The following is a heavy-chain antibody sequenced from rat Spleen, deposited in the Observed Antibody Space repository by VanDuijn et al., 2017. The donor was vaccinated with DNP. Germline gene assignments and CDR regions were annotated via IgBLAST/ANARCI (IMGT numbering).Heavy chain of an antibody. V-gene: IGHV2-15*01. D-gene: IGHD1-2*01. Sequence: VQLVESGGGLVQPGRSLKLSCAASGFTFSNHGMAWVRQAPTKGLEWVGAMWSGGSTDYNSTLKPRLSISRDTSKSQVFLKMNSLQTEDTAIYFCARDYYSSSFVYWGQGTLVTVSS. CDR2: MWSGGST. CDR1: GFTFSNHG. CDR3: ARDYYSSSFVY. J-gene: IGHJ3*01.